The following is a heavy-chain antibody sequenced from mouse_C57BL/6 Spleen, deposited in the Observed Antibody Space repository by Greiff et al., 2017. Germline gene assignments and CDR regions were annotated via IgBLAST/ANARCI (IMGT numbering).Heavy chain of an antibody. CDR2: INPNYGTT. CDR1: GYSFTDYN. D-gene: IGHD3-2*02. CDR3: LYSGGRNYFDY. Sequence: VQLKQSGPELVKPGASVKISCKASGYSFTDYNMNWVKQSNGKSLEWIGVINPNYGTTSYNQKFKGKATLTVDQSSSTAYMQLNSLTSEDSAVYYSLYSGGRNYFDYWGQGTTLTVSS. V-gene: IGHV1-39*01. J-gene: IGHJ2*01.